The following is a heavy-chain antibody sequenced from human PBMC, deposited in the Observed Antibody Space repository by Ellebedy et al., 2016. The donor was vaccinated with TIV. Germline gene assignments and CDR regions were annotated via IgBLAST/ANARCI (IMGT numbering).Heavy chain of an antibody. J-gene: IGHJ4*02. D-gene: IGHD6-19*01. CDR3: AEGRSGWYYFDY. CDR1: GGSFSGYY. V-gene: IGHV4-34*01. Sequence: SETLSLTCAVYGGSFSGYYWSWVRQPPGKGLGWIGEVNQSGRTNYHPSLKSRVTMSVDTSKNQFSLRLSSVTAADTAVYYCAEGRSGWYYFDYWGQGTLVTVSS. CDR2: VNQSGRT.